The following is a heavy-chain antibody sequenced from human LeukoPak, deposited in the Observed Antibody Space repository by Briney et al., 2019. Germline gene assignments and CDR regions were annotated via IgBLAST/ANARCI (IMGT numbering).Heavy chain of an antibody. CDR1: SGSISSSSYY. V-gene: IGHV4-39*01. CDR3: ARLRDIAVIPAADANWFDP. Sequence: SETLSLTCTVSSGSISSSSYYWGWIRQPPGKGLEWIGSIYYSGTTYYNPSLKSRVTISVDTSKNQFSLKLSSVTAADTAVYYCARLRDIAVIPAADANWFDPWGQGTLVTVSS. D-gene: IGHD2-2*01. J-gene: IGHJ5*02. CDR2: IYYSGTT.